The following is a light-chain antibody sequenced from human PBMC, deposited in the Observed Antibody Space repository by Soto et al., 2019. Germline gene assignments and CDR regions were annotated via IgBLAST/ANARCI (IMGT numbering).Light chain of an antibody. CDR1: SSDVGRYNY. CDR2: EVN. CDR3: SSYAGTYFV. V-gene: IGLV2-8*01. Sequence: QSALTQPPSASGSPGQSVTISCTGTSSDVGRYNYVSWYQQHPGKAPKLMISEVNKRASGVPDRFSGSKSGNTASLTVSGLKAEDEADYYCSSYAGTYFVSGTGTKVTVL. J-gene: IGLJ1*01.